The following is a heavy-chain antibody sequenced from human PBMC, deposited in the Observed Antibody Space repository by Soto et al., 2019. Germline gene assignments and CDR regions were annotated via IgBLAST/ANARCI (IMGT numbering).Heavy chain of an antibody. J-gene: IGHJ6*03. Sequence: PSETLSLTCAVYGGSFSGYYWSWIRQPPGKGLEWIGEINHSGSTNYNPSLKSRVTISVDTSKNQFSLKLSSVTAADTAVYYCARGHHGVDYDFWSGYHVRYYYYYYMDVWGKGTTVTVSS. D-gene: IGHD3-3*01. CDR1: GGSFSGYY. CDR2: INHSGST. V-gene: IGHV4-34*01. CDR3: ARGHHGVDYDFWSGYHVRYYYYYYMDV.